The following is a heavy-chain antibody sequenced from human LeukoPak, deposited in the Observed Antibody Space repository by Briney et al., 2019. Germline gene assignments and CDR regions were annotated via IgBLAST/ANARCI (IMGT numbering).Heavy chain of an antibody. Sequence: SETLSLTCAVYGGSFSGYYWSWIRQPPGKGLEWIGEINHSGSTNYNPSLKSRVTISVDTSKNQFSLKLSSVTAADTAVYYCARGGDCSSTSCSLPFDYWGQGTLVTVSS. D-gene: IGHD2-2*01. V-gene: IGHV4-34*01. J-gene: IGHJ4*02. CDR3: ARGGDCSSTSCSLPFDY. CDR2: INHSGST. CDR1: GGSFSGYY.